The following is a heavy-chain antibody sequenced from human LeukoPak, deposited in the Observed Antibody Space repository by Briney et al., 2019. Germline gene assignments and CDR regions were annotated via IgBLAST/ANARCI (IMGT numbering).Heavy chain of an antibody. CDR1: GGSISSYY. CDR2: IYTSGST. D-gene: IGHD3-10*01. V-gene: IGHV4-4*07. CDR3: ARDRAPYYYYGSGSHWFDP. J-gene: IGHJ5*02. Sequence: PSETLSLTCTVSGGSISSYYWSWIRQPAGKGLEWIGRIYTSGSTNYNPSLKSRVTMSVDTSKNQFSLKLSSVTAADTAVYYCARDRAPYYYYGSGSHWFDPWGQGTQVTVSS.